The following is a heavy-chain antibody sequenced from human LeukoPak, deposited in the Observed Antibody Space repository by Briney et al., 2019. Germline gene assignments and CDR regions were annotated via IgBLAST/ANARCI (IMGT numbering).Heavy chain of an antibody. CDR2: IYYSGST. J-gene: IGHJ5*02. CDR3: ARDYGGGVWFDP. V-gene: IGHV4-59*01. CDR1: GGSISSYY. Sequence: SETLSLTCTVSGGSISSYYWSWIRQPPGKGLEWIGYIYYSGSTNYNPSLKSRVTISVDTSKNQFSLKLSSVTAADTAVYYCARDYGGGVWFDPWGQATLVTVSS. D-gene: IGHD4-17*01.